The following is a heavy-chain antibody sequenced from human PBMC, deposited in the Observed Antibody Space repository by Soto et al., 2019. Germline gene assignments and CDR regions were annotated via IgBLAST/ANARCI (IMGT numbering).Heavy chain of an antibody. CDR1: GGSISSSNYY. CDR3: ARHYWGDDSSGYYGY. J-gene: IGHJ4*02. Sequence: QLQLQESGPGLVKPSETLSLTCTVSGGSISSSNYYWGWIRQPPGKGLEWIGSIYYSGSTYYNPSLKSRVTISADPSKNPFSLKLSSVTAADTAVYFCARHYWGDDSSGYYGYWGQGTLVTVSS. D-gene: IGHD3-22*01. V-gene: IGHV4-39*01. CDR2: IYYSGST.